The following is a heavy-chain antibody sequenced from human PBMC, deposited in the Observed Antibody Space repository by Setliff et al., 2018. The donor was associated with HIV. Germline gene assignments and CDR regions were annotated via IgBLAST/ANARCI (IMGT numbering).Heavy chain of an antibody. D-gene: IGHD3-3*01. J-gene: IGHJ6*03. CDR1: RRTFNSHT. CDR2: IIPILGVA. CDR3: VRGVQSPPHYSYYYMDV. Sequence: SVKVSCKASRRTFNSHTINWVRQAPGQGLDWMGRIIPILGVANYAHRFQGKVTITADKSTSTAYMELTSLRFDDTAMYYCVRGVQSPPHYSYYYMDVWGEGTMVTSP. V-gene: IGHV1-69*02.